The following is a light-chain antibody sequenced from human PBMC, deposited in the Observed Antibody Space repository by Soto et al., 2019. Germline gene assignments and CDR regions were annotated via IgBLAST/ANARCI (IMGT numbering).Light chain of an antibody. CDR1: RGIGMN. CDR2: SAS. Sequence: ITNPPPSLFPPVGAEVTLPSRPGRGIGMNLGWYQQKPGKAPKVLIYSASTLQSGVPSRFSGSGSGTDFTLTISSLQPEDFATYYCLQDYNYPPTFGQGTKLEI. CDR3: LQDYNYPPT. V-gene: IGKV1-6*01. J-gene: IGKJ2*01.